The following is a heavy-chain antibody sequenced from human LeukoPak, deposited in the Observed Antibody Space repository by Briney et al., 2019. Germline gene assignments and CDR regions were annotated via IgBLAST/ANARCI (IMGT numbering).Heavy chain of an antibody. J-gene: IGHJ4*02. Sequence: ASVKVSCKASGYTSTSHHINWVRQAAGQGLEWMGWMNPNSGNIVYAQKFQGRVTMTWDTPISTAYMELSSLRSEDTAVYYCARGRPTNLGGIYWGQGTLVTVSS. V-gene: IGHV1-8*01. CDR1: GYTSTSHH. CDR3: ARGRPTNLGGIY. CDR2: MNPNSGNI. D-gene: IGHD7-27*01.